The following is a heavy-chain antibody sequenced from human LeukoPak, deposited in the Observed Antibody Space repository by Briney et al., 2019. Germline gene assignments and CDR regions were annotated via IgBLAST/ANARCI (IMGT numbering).Heavy chain of an antibody. D-gene: IGHD6-13*01. CDR2: INHSGST. Sequence: SETPSLTCAVYGGSFSGYYWSWIRQPPGKGLEWIGEINHSGSTNYNPSLKSRVTISVDTSKNQFSLKLSSVTAADTAVYYCARGPARIAAAAYWGQGTMVTVSS. J-gene: IGHJ3*01. CDR3: ARGPARIAAAAY. CDR1: GGSFSGYY. V-gene: IGHV4-34*01.